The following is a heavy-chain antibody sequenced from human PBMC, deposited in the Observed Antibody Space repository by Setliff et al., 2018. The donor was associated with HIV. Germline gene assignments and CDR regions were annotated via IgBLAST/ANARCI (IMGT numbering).Heavy chain of an antibody. Sequence: SETLSLTCTISGGSISSYYWSWIRRPPGTGLDWIGSIYFSGSTYYNPSLESRVTISMDTSKNQFSLKLTSVTAADTAVYYCARHPRHYNILTGYRYYYMDVWGKGTTVTVSS. CDR1: GGSISSYY. J-gene: IGHJ6*03. CDR2: IYFSGST. CDR3: ARHPRHYNILTGYRYYYMDV. V-gene: IGHV4-39*01. D-gene: IGHD3-9*01.